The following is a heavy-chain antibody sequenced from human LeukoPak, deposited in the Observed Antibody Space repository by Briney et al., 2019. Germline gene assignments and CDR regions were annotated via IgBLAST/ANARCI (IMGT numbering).Heavy chain of an antibody. Sequence: PSETLSLTCAVYGGSFSGYYWSWIRQPPGKGLEWIGEINHSGSTNYNPSLKSRVTISVDTSKNQFSLKLSSVTAADTAVYYCARGGPYSSGWHLNYWGQGTLVTVSS. CDR1: GGSFSGYY. D-gene: IGHD6-19*01. CDR3: ARGGPYSSGWHLNY. J-gene: IGHJ4*02. V-gene: IGHV4-34*01. CDR2: INHSGST.